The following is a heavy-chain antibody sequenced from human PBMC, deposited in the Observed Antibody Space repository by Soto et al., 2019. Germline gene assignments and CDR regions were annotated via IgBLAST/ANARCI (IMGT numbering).Heavy chain of an antibody. CDR2: IKQDGSEK. Sequence: EVQLVESGGGLVQPGGSLRLSCAASGFTFSSYWMSWVRQAPGKGLEWVANIKQDGSEKYYVDSVKGRFTISRDNAKXXXXXXXXXXXXXXXXXXXXXXXXXXXXWGQGTLVTVSS. CDR3: XXXXXXXX. V-gene: IGHV3-7*01. CDR1: GFTFSSYW. J-gene: IGHJ4*02.